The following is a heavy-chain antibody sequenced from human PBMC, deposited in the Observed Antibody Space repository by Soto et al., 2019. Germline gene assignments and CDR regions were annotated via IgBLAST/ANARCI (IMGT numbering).Heavy chain of an antibody. D-gene: IGHD3-10*01. Sequence: ASVKVSCKASGYTFSNYAISWVRQAPGQGLEWMGWISVYNGNTKSAEKFQGRVTMTTDTSTSTAYMELRSLSSDDTALYYCARDGRITVIRGPLPFDSWGQETMVTVSA. CDR3: ARDGRITVIRGPLPFDS. V-gene: IGHV1-18*01. CDR1: GYTFSNYA. CDR2: ISVYNGNT. J-gene: IGHJ4*02.